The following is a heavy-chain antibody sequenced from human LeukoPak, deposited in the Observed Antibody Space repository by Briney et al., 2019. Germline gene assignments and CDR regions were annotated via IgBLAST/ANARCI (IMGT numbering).Heavy chain of an antibody. CDR1: GGTFSSYA. CDR3: ARARVYNWNDEGWLDP. Sequence: ASVKVSCKASGGTFSSYAISWVRQAPGQGLEWMGGIIPIFGTANYAQKFQGRVTITADESTSTAYMELSSLRSEDTAVYYCARARVYNWNDEGWLDPWGQGTLVTVSS. CDR2: IIPIFGTA. J-gene: IGHJ5*02. D-gene: IGHD1-1*01. V-gene: IGHV1-69*01.